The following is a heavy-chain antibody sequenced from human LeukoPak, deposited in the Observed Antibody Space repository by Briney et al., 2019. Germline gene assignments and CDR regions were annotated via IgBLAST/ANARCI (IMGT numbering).Heavy chain of an antibody. D-gene: IGHD3-16*02. CDR3: ARDPLGKYYFDY. Sequence: GGSLRLSCAASGFTVSSNYMSWVRQAPGKGLEWVSVIYSGGSTYYADSVKGRFTISRDNSKNTLYLQMNSLRAEDTAVYYCARDPLGKYYFDYWGQGTLVTVSS. CDR2: IYSGGST. V-gene: IGHV3-53*01. CDR1: GFTVSSNY. J-gene: IGHJ4*02.